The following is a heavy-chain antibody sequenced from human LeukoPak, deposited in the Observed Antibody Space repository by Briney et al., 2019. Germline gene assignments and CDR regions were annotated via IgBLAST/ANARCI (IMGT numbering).Heavy chain of an antibody. D-gene: IGHD3-16*01. CDR2: IDQDGSEE. CDR1: GFTFSTYW. Sequence: GGSVRLSCTASGFTFSTYWMTWVRQAPGKGLEWVADIDQDGSEEYYVDSVKGRFTISRDNAKNSLYLQMNSLRVEDTAVYYCARDRMGTVGGIDYWGQGALVTVSS. J-gene: IGHJ4*02. V-gene: IGHV3-7*04. CDR3: ARDRMGTVGGIDY.